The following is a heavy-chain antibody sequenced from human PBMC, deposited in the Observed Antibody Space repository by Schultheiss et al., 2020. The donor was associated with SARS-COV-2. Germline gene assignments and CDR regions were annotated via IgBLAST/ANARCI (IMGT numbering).Heavy chain of an antibody. V-gene: IGHV3-74*01. D-gene: IGHD1-26*01. J-gene: IGHJ1*01. CDR1: GFTFSSYW. CDR3: ARGGSGSYLGYFQH. Sequence: GGSLRLSCAASGFTFSSYWMHWVRQAPGKGLVWVSRINSDGSSTSYADSVKGRFTISRDNSKNTLYLQMNSLRAEDTAVYYCARGGSGSYLGYFQHWGQGTLVTVSS. CDR2: INSDGSST.